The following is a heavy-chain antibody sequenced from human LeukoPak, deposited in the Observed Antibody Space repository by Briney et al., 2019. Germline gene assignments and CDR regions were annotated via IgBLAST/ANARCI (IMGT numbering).Heavy chain of an antibody. CDR3: ANPNNYGDSYFDY. Sequence: GGSLRLSCAASGFTFSSYGMHWVRQAPGKGLEWVAVISYDGSNKYYADSVKGRFTISRDNSKNTLYLQMNSLRAEDTAVYYCANPNNYGDSYFDYWGQGTLVTVSS. D-gene: IGHD4-17*01. V-gene: IGHV3-30*18. J-gene: IGHJ4*02. CDR2: ISYDGSNK. CDR1: GFTFSSYG.